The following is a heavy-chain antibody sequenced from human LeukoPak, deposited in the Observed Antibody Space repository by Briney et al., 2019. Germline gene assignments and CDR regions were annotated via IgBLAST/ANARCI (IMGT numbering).Heavy chain of an antibody. Sequence: PSETLSLTCAVSGASISSTNWWSWVRQPPGKGLEWIGEIYHNGNTNFNPSLKSRVTISVDTSKNQFSLKLSSVTAADTAVYYCARGRGLEDYWGQGTLVTVSS. CDR2: IYHNGNT. J-gene: IGHJ4*02. CDR1: GASISSTNW. CDR3: ARGRGLEDY. D-gene: IGHD3-10*01. V-gene: IGHV4-4*02.